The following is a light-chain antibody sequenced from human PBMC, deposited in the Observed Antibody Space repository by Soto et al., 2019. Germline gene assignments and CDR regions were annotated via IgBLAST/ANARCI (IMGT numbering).Light chain of an antibody. CDR1: QSVSSSY. Sequence: EIVLSQSPGTLSLSPGERATLSCRASQSVSSSYLAWYQQKPGQAPRLLIYGASSRATGIPDRFSGSRSGTDFTLTISSLEPEDFAVYYCQHYNNWPPLTFGGGTKVDIK. CDR2: GAS. J-gene: IGKJ4*01. CDR3: QHYNNWPPLT. V-gene: IGKV3-20*01.